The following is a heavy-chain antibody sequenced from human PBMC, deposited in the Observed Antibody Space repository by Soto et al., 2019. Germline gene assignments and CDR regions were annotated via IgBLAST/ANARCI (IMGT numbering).Heavy chain of an antibody. Sequence: GGSLRLSCAASGFTFSSYGMHWVRQAPGKGLEWVAVISYDGINKYYADSVKGRFTISRDNSKNTLYLQMNSLRAEDTAVYYCAKEGSVNYYFYYYMDVWGKGTTVTVSS. CDR2: ISYDGINK. V-gene: IGHV3-30*18. J-gene: IGHJ6*03. CDR3: AKEGSVNYYFYYYMDV. CDR1: GFTFSSYG.